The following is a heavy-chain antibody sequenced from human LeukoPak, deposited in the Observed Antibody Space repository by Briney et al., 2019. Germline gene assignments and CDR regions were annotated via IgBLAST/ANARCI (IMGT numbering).Heavy chain of an antibody. D-gene: IGHD2-2*01. CDR1: GYSFTSYW. V-gene: IGHV5-51*01. Sequence: GESLKISCKGSGYSFTSYWIGWVRQMPGKGLEWMGIIYPGDSDTRYSPSFQGQVTISADKSISTAYLQWISLKASDTAMYYCARDIGYCSSTSCPEGGYWGQGTLVTVSS. CDR2: IYPGDSDT. CDR3: ARDIGYCSSTSCPEGGY. J-gene: IGHJ4*02.